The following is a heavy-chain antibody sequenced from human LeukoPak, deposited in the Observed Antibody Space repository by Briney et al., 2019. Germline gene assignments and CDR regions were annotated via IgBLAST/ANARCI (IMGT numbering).Heavy chain of an antibody. CDR3: ARDPPPRYCSGGSCYPRVAFDI. CDR1: GYTLTELS. J-gene: IGHJ3*02. D-gene: IGHD2-15*01. Sequence: GASVKVSCKVSGYTLTELSMHWVRQAPGKGLEWMGGFDPEVGKTIYAQKFQGRVTMTEDTSTDTAYMELSSLRSEDTAVYYCARDPPPRYCSGGSCYPRVAFDIWGQGTMVTVSS. V-gene: IGHV1-24*01. CDR2: FDPEVGKT.